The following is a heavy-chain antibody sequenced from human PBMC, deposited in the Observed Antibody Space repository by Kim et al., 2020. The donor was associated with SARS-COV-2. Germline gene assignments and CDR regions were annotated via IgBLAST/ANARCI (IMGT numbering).Heavy chain of an antibody. CDR2: ITPIFGTA. CDR1: GGTFSSYA. Sequence: SVKVSCKASGGTFSSYAISWVRQAPGQGLEWMGGITPIFGTANYAQKFQGRVTITADESTSTAYMELSSLRSEDTAVYYCARDEEMATITGYGMDVWGQGTTVTVSS. J-gene: IGHJ6*02. D-gene: IGHD5-12*01. CDR3: ARDEEMATITGYGMDV. V-gene: IGHV1-69*13.